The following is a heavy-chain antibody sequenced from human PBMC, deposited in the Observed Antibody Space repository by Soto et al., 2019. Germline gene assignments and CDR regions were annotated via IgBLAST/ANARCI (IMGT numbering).Heavy chain of an antibody. V-gene: IGHV4-30-4*01. Sequence: TSETLSLTCTVSGGSISSGDYYWSWIRQPPGKGLEWIGYIYYSGSTYYNPSLKSRVTISVDTSKNQFSLKLSSVTAADTAVYYCARDPGGYYFDYWGQGTLVTVSS. CDR3: ARDPGGYYFDY. J-gene: IGHJ4*02. D-gene: IGHD3-16*01. CDR1: GGSISSGDYY. CDR2: IYYSGST.